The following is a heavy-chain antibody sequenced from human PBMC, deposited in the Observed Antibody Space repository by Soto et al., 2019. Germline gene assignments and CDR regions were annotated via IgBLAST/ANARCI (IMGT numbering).Heavy chain of an antibody. CDR3: ARDQILIGMDV. CDR2: ISADNGNT. D-gene: IGHD2-21*01. CDR1: GYPFTSYG. Sequence: GASVKVSCKASGYPFTSYGISWVRQAPGQGLEWMGWISADNGNTNYAQKLQDRVNMSTDTSTNTAYMEVRSLRYDDTAIYYCARDQILIGMDVWGRGNTVTVSS. V-gene: IGHV1-18*04. J-gene: IGHJ6*02.